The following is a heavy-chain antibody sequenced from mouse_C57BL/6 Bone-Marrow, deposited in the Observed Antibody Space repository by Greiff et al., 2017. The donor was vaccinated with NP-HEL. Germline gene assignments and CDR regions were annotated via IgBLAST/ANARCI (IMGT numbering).Heavy chain of an antibody. D-gene: IGHD2-1*01. CDR2: IYPGSGNT. CDR3: ARLYYGNFDY. CDR1: GYTFTDYY. Sequence: QVQLKESGAELVRPGASVKLSCKASGYTFTDYYINWVKQRPGQGLEWIARIYPGSGNTYYNEKFKGKATLTAEKSSSTAYMQLSSLTSEDSAVYFCARLYYGNFDYWGQGTTLTVSS. J-gene: IGHJ2*01. V-gene: IGHV1-76*01.